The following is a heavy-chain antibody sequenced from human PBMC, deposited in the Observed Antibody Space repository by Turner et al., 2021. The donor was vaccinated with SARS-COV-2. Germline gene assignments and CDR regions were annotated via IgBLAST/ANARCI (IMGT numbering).Heavy chain of an antibody. CDR2: ISYDGSEK. J-gene: IGHJ4*02. CDR1: GFTFSHYA. V-gene: IGHV3-30*18. Sequence: QVQLVESGGGVVKPGRSLRLPCSASGFTFSHYAIHWFRQAPGKGLEWVAVISYDGSEKFYADSVKGRFTISRDNSKNTLYLQMNSLRPEETAVYYCAKGPFFDYWGQGTLVAVSS. CDR3: AKGPFFDY.